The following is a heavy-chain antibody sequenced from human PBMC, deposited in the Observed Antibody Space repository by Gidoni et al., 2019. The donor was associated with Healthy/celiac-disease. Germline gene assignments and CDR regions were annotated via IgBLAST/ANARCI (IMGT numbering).Heavy chain of an antibody. D-gene: IGHD3-16*01. CDR1: GFTFSSYW. Sequence: EVQLVESGGGLVQPGGSLRLSCAASGFTFSSYWMSWVRQAPGKGLGGLANIKQDGSEKYYVDSVKGRFTISRDNAKNSLYLQMNSLRAEDTAVYYCARGWGVFDYWGQGTLVTVSS. CDR3: ARGWGVFDY. V-gene: IGHV3-7*03. CDR2: IKQDGSEK. J-gene: IGHJ4*02.